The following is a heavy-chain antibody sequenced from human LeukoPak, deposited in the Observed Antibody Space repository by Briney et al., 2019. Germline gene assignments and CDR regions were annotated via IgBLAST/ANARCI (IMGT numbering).Heavy chain of an antibody. Sequence: PGGSLRLSCAASGFTFSSYGMHWVRQAPGKGLEWVAVISYDGSNKYYADSVKGRFTISRDNSKNTLYLQMNSLRAEDTAVYYRARDRDYYDSSGYYQFDYWGQGTLVTVSS. J-gene: IGHJ4*02. CDR3: ARDRDYYDSSGYYQFDY. D-gene: IGHD3-22*01. CDR2: ISYDGSNK. CDR1: GFTFSSYG. V-gene: IGHV3-30*03.